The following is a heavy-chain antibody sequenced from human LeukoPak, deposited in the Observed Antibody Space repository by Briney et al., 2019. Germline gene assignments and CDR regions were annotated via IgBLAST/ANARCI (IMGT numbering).Heavy chain of an antibody. J-gene: IGHJ4*02. Sequence: SETLSLTCAVSGASISSSNYYWGWVRQSPGKGLEWIGNIYSSGSTYYNPSLKSRVTISVDTSKNQFSLKLSSVTAADTAVYYCARRNYYDSSGFRYYFDYRGQGTLVTVSS. V-gene: IGHV4-39*01. D-gene: IGHD3-22*01. CDR3: ARRNYYDSSGFRYYFDY. CDR2: IYSSGST. CDR1: GASISSSNYY.